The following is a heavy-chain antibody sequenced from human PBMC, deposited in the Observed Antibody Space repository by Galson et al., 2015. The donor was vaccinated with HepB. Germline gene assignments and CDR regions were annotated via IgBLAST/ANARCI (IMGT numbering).Heavy chain of an antibody. V-gene: IGHV1-18*01. CDR1: GYTFTSYG. CDR3: ARDSNIWYWGPTGAFDI. D-gene: IGHD2-8*02. Sequence: SVKVSCKASGYTFTSYGISWVRQAPGQGLEWMGWISAYNGSTNYAQKLQGRVTMTTDTSTSTAYMELRSLRSDDTAVYYCARDSNIWYWGPTGAFDIWGQGTMVTVSS. J-gene: IGHJ3*02. CDR2: ISAYNGST.